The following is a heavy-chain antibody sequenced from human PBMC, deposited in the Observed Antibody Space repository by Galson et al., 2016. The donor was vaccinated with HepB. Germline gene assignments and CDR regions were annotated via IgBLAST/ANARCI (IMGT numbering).Heavy chain of an antibody. D-gene: IGHD5-12*01. CDR1: GFIFSTHS. V-gene: IGHV3-21*01. J-gene: IGHJ3*01. Sequence: SLRLSCAGSGFIFSTHSMAWVRQAPGKGLEWVSLISSGSTYIYYADSVRGRFTISRDNAGNSLYLQMNTLRADDTAVYYCARASGGGYDWDDYYGIDVWGQGTMVTVSS. CDR3: ARASGGGYDWDDYYGIDV. CDR2: ISSGSTYI.